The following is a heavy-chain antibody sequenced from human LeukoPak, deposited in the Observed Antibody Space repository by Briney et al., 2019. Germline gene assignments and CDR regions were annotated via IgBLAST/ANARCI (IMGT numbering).Heavy chain of an antibody. CDR2: INNSGST. CDR3: ARGPKTYYYDSSGYYYVY. Sequence: SATLSLTCAVCGGSFSGYYWRWIRQPPGKGLEGIGEINNSGSTNYNPTLRSRVTISVDTSKNQFSLKLSSVTAADTAVYYCARGPKTYYYDSSGYYYVYWGQGTLVTVSS. J-gene: IGHJ4*02. CDR1: GGSFSGYY. V-gene: IGHV4-34*01. D-gene: IGHD3-22*01.